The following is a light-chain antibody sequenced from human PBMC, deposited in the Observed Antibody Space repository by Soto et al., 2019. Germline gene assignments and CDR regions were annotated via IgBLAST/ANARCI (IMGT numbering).Light chain of an antibody. J-gene: IGLJ1*01. CDR1: SSDVGGYNY. Sequence: QSVLTQPASVSGSPGQSITISCTGTSSDVGGYNYVSWCQHHPGKAPKLVLYAVSNRPSGVSTRFSGSKSGNTASLTISGLQAEDEADYYCNSYTSSSALVFGTGTKVTVL. CDR2: AVS. V-gene: IGLV2-14*01. CDR3: NSYTSSSALV.